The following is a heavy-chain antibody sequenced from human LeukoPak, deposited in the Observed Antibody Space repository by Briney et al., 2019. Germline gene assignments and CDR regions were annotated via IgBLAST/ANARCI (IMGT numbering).Heavy chain of an antibody. D-gene: IGHD3-10*01. CDR1: GFTFSNAW. V-gene: IGHV3-15*01. Sequence: GGSLRLSCAASGFTFSNAWMSWVRQAPGKGLEWVGRIKTKTDGGTTAYAAPVKGRFTMSRDDSKNTLYLQMDSLKTEDTAMYYCTTGGLWYSGRVFWGQGTLVTVS. CDR2: IKTKTDGGTT. J-gene: IGHJ4*02. CDR3: TTGGLWYSGRVF.